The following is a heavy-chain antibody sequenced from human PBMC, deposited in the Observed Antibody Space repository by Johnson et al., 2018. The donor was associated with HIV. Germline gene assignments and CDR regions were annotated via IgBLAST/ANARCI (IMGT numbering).Heavy chain of an antibody. V-gene: IGHV3-30*04. CDR1: GFTFSSYA. CDR2: ISSDGGNK. J-gene: IGHJ3*02. Sequence: QVQLVESGGGVVQPGRSLRLSCAASGFTFSSYAMHWVRQAPGKGLEWVAVISSDGGNKYYADSVKGRFTISRDNSKNTLYLQMNSLRPEDTAVYYCVRDIARRGGTAFDIWGQGTLVTVSS. D-gene: IGHD1-26*01. CDR3: VRDIARRGGTAFDI.